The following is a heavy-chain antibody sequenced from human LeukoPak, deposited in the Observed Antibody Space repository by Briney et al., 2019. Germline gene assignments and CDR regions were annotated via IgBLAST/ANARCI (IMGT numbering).Heavy chain of an antibody. D-gene: IGHD3-9*01. CDR2: IYSGGST. V-gene: IGHV3-66*01. J-gene: IGHJ4*02. CDR1: GFTVSSNY. Sequence: GGSLRLSCAASGFTVSSNYMSWVRQAPGRGLEWVSVIYSGGSTYYADSVKGRFTISRDNSKNTLYLQMNSLRAEDTAVYYCARARGGAWFRLNNWGQGTLVTVSS. CDR3: ARARGGAWFRLNN.